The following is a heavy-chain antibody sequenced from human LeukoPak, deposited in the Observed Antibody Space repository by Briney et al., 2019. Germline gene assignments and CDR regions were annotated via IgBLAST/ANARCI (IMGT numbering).Heavy chain of an antibody. D-gene: IGHD3-22*01. Sequence: GASVKVSCKASGYTFTSYGISWVRQAPGQGLEWMGWISAYNGNTNYAQKLQGRVTMTTDTSTSTAYMELRSLRSDDTAVYYCARDRDISYYYDSSGYYDYWGQGTLVTVSS. J-gene: IGHJ4*02. CDR3: ARDRDISYYYDSSGYYDY. V-gene: IGHV1-18*01. CDR2: ISAYNGNT. CDR1: GYTFTSYG.